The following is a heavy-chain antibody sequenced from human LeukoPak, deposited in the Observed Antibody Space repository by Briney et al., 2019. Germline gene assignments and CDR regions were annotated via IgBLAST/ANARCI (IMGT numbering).Heavy chain of an antibody. V-gene: IGHV4-34*01. Sequence: SEALSLTCAVYGGSFSGYYWSWLRQPPGKGLEWIGEINHSGSTYYNPSLKSRVTISVDSSKNQFSLKLTSVTAADTAVYYCATLGEYYDSSGYYYNWGQGTLVTVSS. CDR1: GGSFSGYY. CDR2: INHSGST. J-gene: IGHJ4*02. CDR3: ATLGEYYDSSGYYYN. D-gene: IGHD3-22*01.